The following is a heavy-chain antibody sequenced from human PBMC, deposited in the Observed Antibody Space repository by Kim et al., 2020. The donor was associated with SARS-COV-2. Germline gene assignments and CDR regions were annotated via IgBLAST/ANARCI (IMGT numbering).Heavy chain of an antibody. D-gene: IGHD1-1*01. J-gene: IGHJ5*02. V-gene: IGHV1-2*02. CDR3: ARAGYGTNNWFDP. Sequence: NCAKKFQGRVTMTRDTSISTAYMELSRLRSDDTAVYYCARAGYGTNNWFDPWGQGTLVTVSS.